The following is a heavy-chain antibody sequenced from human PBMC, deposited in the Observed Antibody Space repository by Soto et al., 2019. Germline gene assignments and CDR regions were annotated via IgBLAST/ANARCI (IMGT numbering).Heavy chain of an antibody. J-gene: IGHJ1*01. CDR3: ASFGGQPQYFQH. CDR2: IWYDGSNK. V-gene: IGHV3-33*01. D-gene: IGHD2-15*01. Sequence: QVPLVESGGGVVQPGRSLRLSCAASGFTFSSYGMHWVRQAPGKGLEWVAVIWYDGSNKYYADSVKGRFTISRDNSKNTLYLQMNSLRAEDTAVYYCASFGGQPQYFQHWGQGTLVTVSS. CDR1: GFTFSSYG.